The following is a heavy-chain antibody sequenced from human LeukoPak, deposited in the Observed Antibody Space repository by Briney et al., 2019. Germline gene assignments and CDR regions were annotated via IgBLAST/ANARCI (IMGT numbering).Heavy chain of an antibody. V-gene: IGHV4-4*02. Sequence: SGTLSLTCAVSGGSISSSNWWSWVRQPPGKGLEWIGEIYHSGSTNYNPSLKSRVTISVDKSKNQFSLKLSSVTAADTAVYYCARAQGKVYYSMDVWGQGTTVTVSS. J-gene: IGHJ6*02. CDR2: IYHSGST. D-gene: IGHD3-10*01. CDR3: ARAQGKVYYSMDV. CDR1: GGSISSSNW.